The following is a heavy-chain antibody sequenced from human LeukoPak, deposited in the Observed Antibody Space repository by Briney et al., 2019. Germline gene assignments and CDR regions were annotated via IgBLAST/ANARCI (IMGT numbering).Heavy chain of an antibody. CDR2: INSGGGDT. Sequence: GGSLRLSCAASGFTFSSHAMSWVRQAPGKGLEWVSVINSGGGDTYYADSVKGRFTISRDNSKNTLYLQMNSLRAEDTAVYYCARGMGGYGGYDYWGQGTLVTVSS. V-gene: IGHV3-23*03. CDR1: GFTFSSHA. CDR3: ARGMGGYGGYDY. D-gene: IGHD5-12*01. J-gene: IGHJ4*02.